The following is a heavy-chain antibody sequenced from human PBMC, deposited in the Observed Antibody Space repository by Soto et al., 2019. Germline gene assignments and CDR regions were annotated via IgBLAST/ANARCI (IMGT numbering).Heavy chain of an antibody. D-gene: IGHD1-7*01. V-gene: IGHV4-4*07. CDR2: IHSSGTT. Sequence: SETLSLTCTVSGGSISSHYWSWIRQPPGKGLEWIGRIHSSGTTNYNPSLKSRVTMSVDTSKDQFSLRLTSVTAADTAVYYCARDRIIGTSYSDYWGQGILVTVSS. J-gene: IGHJ4*02. CDR3: ARDRIIGTSYSDY. CDR1: GGSISSHY.